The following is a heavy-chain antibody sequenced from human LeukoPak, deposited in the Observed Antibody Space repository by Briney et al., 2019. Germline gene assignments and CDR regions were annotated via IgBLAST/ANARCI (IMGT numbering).Heavy chain of an antibody. CDR2: IKSKRDGETT. CDR1: GFTFNNAW. D-gene: IGHD4-23*01. Sequence: GGSLRLSCAASGFTFNNAWMTWVRQAPGKGLEWVGRIKSKRDGETTDYAALVKSRFSISRDDSKNTVYLQMNSLRTEDTAVYYCTSLVGSPTYWGQGTLVAVSS. J-gene: IGHJ4*02. V-gene: IGHV3-15*01. CDR3: TSLVGSPTY.